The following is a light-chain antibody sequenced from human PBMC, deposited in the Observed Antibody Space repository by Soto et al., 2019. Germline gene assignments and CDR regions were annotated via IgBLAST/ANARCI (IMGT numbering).Light chain of an antibody. CDR1: QSVSSSY. Sequence: EIVLTQSPATLSLSPGERATLSCRASQSVSSSYLAWFQQKSGQAPRLLIYVASSRATGIPDRFSGSGSGTDFTLTISRLEPEDFAVYYCQQYGSYPVTFGRGTKVEIK. J-gene: IGKJ1*01. CDR3: QQYGSYPVT. V-gene: IGKV3-20*01. CDR2: VAS.